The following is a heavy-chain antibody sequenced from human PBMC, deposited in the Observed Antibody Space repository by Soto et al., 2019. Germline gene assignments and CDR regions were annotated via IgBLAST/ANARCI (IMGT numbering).Heavy chain of an antibody. CDR1: GFTFSSYS. V-gene: IGHV3-21*01. Sequence: PGGSLRLSCAASGFTFSSYSMNWVRQAPGKGLEWVSSISSSSSYIYYADSVKGRFTISRDNAKNSLYLQMNSLRAEDTAVYYCARGLYYYGSSGYYGNWGQGTLVTVSS. J-gene: IGHJ4*02. D-gene: IGHD3-22*01. CDR3: ARGLYYYGSSGYYGN. CDR2: ISSSSSYI.